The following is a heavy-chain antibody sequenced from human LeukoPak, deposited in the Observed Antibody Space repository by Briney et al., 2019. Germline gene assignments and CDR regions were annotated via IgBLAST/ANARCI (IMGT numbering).Heavy chain of an antibody. D-gene: IGHD6-19*01. CDR3: ARYSSGWYEGHFDY. CDR2: ISAYNGDT. CDR1: GYTFTNYG. V-gene: IGHV1-18*01. Sequence: ASVKVSCKASGYTFTNYGISWVRQAPGQGLEWMGWISAYNGDTNYAQKLQGRVTMTTDTSTSTAYMELRRLRSDDTAVYYCARYSSGWYEGHFDYWGQGILVTVSS. J-gene: IGHJ4*02.